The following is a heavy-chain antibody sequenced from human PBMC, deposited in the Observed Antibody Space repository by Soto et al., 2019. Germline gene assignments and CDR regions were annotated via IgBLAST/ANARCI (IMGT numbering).Heavy chain of an antibody. D-gene: IGHD6-19*01. CDR2: IYYSGST. J-gene: IGHJ6*02. V-gene: IGHV4-39*01. CDR1: GGSISSSSYY. CDR3: ARRKSYSSNYYYYYGMDV. Sequence: KPSETLSLTCTVSGGSISSSSYYWSWIRQPPWKGLEWIGSIYYSGSTYYNPSLKSRVTISVDTSKNQFSLKLSSVTAADTAVYYCARRKSYSSNYYYYYGMDVWGQGXTVTVSS.